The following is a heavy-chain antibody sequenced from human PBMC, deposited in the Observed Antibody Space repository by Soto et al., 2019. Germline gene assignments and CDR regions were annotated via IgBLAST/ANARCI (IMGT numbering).Heavy chain of an antibody. V-gene: IGHV5-51*01. J-gene: IGHJ6*02. Sequence: SLNLSCAASGYSFTTYWLAWVRHMPGKGLEWMGIIYPGDSDTRYSPSFQGQVTMSADKSISTAYLQWSSLKASDTAIYYCAIHNGTTTGMDVWGQGNTVNVS. CDR1: GYSFTTYW. CDR2: IYPGDSDT. D-gene: IGHD1-7*01. CDR3: AIHNGTTTGMDV.